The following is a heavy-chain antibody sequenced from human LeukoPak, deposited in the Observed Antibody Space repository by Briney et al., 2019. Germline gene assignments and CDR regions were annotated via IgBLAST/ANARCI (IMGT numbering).Heavy chain of an antibody. D-gene: IGHD1-14*01. J-gene: IGHJ5*02. V-gene: IGHV3-7*01. CDR3: ARGASYTRRNWFDP. CDR1: GFIFTDYW. CDR2: IKEDGSEK. Sequence: SGGSLRLSCAASGFIFTDYWMYWVRQAPGRGLAWVANIKEDGSEKNYVDSVKGRFTISRDNAKNSLYLQMNSLRAEDTAVYYCARGASYTRRNWFDPWGQGTLVTVSS.